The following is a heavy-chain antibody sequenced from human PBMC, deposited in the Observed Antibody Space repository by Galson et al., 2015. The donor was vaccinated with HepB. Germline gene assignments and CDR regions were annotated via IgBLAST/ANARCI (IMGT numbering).Heavy chain of an antibody. CDR3: ARDYGDYESDYYYGMDV. D-gene: IGHD4-17*01. Sequence: TLSLTCTVSGGSISSGGYYWSWIRQHPGKGLEWIGYIYYSGSTYYNPSLKSRVTISVDTSKNQFSLKLSSVTAADTAVYYCARDYGDYESDYYYGMDVWGQGTTVTVSS. V-gene: IGHV4-31*03. J-gene: IGHJ6*02. CDR2: IYYSGST. CDR1: GGSISSGGYY.